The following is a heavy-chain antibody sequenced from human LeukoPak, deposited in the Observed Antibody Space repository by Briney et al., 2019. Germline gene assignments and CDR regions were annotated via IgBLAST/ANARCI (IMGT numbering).Heavy chain of an antibody. CDR2: IYHSGTTYSGST. Sequence: SETLSLTCNVSGASMSNYYWVWIRQPPGKGLEWIGSIYHSGTTYSGSTYYNPSLKSRVTISVDTSKNQFSLKLSSVTAADTAVYYCARRASQIDYYGSGSYFSYFDYWGQGTLVTVSS. CDR1: GASMSNYY. D-gene: IGHD3-10*01. V-gene: IGHV4-39*07. J-gene: IGHJ4*02. CDR3: ARRASQIDYYGSGSYFSYFDY.